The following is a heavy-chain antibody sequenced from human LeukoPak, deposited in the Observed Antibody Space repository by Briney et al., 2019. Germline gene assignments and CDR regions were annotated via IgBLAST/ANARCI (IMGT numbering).Heavy chain of an antibody. CDR2: ISSSSSYI. Sequence: GGSLRLSCAASGFTFSSYSMNWVRQAPGKGLEWVSSISSSSSYIYYADSVKGRFTISRDNAKNSPYLQMNSLRAEDTAVYYCAGPQDGQWLVLGGYWGQGTLVTVSS. J-gene: IGHJ4*02. D-gene: IGHD6-19*01. V-gene: IGHV3-21*01. CDR1: GFTFSSYS. CDR3: AGPQDGQWLVLGGY.